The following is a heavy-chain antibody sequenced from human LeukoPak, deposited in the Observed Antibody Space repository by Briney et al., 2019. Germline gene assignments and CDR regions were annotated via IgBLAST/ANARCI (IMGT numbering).Heavy chain of an antibody. J-gene: IGHJ6*03. CDR1: GFTFSSYS. V-gene: IGHV3-21*01. Sequence: GGSLRLSCAASGFTFSSYSMNWVRQAPGKGLEWVSSISSSSSYIYYADSVKGRFTISRDNDKNSLYLQMNSLRAEDTAVYYCARSSYYYGSGDFMDVWGKGTTVTVSS. CDR2: ISSSSSYI. D-gene: IGHD3-10*01. CDR3: ARSSYYYGSGDFMDV.